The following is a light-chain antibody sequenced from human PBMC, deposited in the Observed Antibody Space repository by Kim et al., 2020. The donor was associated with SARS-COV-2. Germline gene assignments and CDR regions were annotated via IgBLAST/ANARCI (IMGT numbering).Light chain of an antibody. CDR1: QSIGDS. J-gene: IGKJ1*01. V-gene: IGKV6D-21*02. CDR2: YAS. Sequence: VNPKEKVTITWRASQSIGDSIHWYKQKPDQAPKLLIKYASQSVSGGPSRVSGSGSGTDFTLTINGLEAEDAAAYYCHQSNTLPRTFGQGTKVDIK. CDR3: HQSNTLPRT.